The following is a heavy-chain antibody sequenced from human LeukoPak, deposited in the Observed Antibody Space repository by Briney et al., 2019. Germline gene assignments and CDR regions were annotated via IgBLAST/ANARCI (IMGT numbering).Heavy chain of an antibody. V-gene: IGHV4-59*08. Sequence: SETLSLTCTVSGVSISSYYWNWIRQAPGKGLEWIGNIYYSGSSNYNPSLRGRVTISLDTSKNQFSLKLSSVTAADTAVYYCARAKIYYYDSSGPVDYWGQGTLVTVSS. CDR1: GVSISSYY. CDR3: ARAKIYYYDSSGPVDY. D-gene: IGHD3-22*01. CDR2: IYYSGSS. J-gene: IGHJ4*02.